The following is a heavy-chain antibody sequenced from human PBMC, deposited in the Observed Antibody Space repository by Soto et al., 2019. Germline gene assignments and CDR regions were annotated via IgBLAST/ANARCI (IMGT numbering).Heavy chain of an antibody. Sequence: TLSLTCAVYGGSFSGYYWSWIRQPPGKGLEWIGEINHSGSTNYNPSLKSRVTISVDTSKNQFSLKLSSVTAADTAVYYCAAGYSGYETYYYYMDVWGKGTTVTGSS. D-gene: IGHD5-12*01. CDR1: GGSFSGYY. CDR3: AAGYSGYETYYYYMDV. V-gene: IGHV4-34*09. J-gene: IGHJ6*03. CDR2: INHSGST.